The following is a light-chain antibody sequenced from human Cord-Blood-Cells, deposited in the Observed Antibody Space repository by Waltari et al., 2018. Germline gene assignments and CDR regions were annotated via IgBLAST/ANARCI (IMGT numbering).Light chain of an antibody. Sequence: DIQMTQSPSSLSASVGARVTITCRASQSISSYLNWYQQKPGKVPKLLIYAASSLQSGVPSRFSGSGSGTDFTLTISSLQPEDFATYYCQQSYSTPPATFGPGTKVDIK. CDR3: QQSYSTPPAT. CDR2: AAS. CDR1: QSISSY. J-gene: IGKJ3*01. V-gene: IGKV1-39*01.